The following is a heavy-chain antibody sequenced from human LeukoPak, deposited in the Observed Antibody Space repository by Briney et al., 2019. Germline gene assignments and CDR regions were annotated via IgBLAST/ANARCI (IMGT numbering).Heavy chain of an antibody. J-gene: IGHJ4*02. Sequence: GGSLRLSCAASGFTFSSYAMSWVRQAPGKGLEWVSAISGSGGSTYYADSVKGRFTISRDNSKNTLYLQMNSLRAEDTAVYYCAKDRYYYGSGSYYGGFDYWGQGTLVTVSS. CDR1: GFTFSSYA. CDR3: AKDRYYYGSGSYYGGFDY. CDR2: ISGSGGST. V-gene: IGHV3-23*01. D-gene: IGHD3-10*01.